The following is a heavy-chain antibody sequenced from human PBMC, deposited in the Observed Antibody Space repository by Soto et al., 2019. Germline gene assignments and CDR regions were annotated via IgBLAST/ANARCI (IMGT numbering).Heavy chain of an antibody. CDR3: AREGDDVLRFLEWLSDGGRYFDY. CDR1: GYCISSGYY. CDR2: IYHSGST. J-gene: IGHJ4*02. Sequence: EILSLTWAVSGYCISSGYYWGWIRQPPVKGLWWIGTIYHSGSTYYNPSLKRRVTILVDTSKNQFSLKLSSVTAADTAVYYCAREGDDVLRFLEWLSDGGRYFDYWGQGTLVTVSS. V-gene: IGHV4-38-2*02. D-gene: IGHD3-3*01.